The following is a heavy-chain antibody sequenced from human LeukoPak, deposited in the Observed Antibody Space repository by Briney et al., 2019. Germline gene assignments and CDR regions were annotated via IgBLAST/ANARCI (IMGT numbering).Heavy chain of an antibody. CDR3: AKDLSLVRSNSGY. D-gene: IGHD4-23*01. CDR2: ICGSGGST. CDR1: GFTFSSYS. V-gene: IGHV3-23*01. Sequence: GGSLRLSCAASGFTFSSYSMNWVRQAPGKGLEWVSAICGSGGSTYYADSVKGRFTISRDNSKNTLYLQMNSLRAEDTAVYYCAKDLSLVRSNSGYWGQGTLVTVSS. J-gene: IGHJ4*02.